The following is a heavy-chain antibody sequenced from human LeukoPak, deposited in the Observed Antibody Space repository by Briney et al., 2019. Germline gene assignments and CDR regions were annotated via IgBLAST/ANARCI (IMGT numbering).Heavy chain of an antibody. CDR3: ATAAARRHYYYYMDV. J-gene: IGHJ6*03. D-gene: IGHD6-6*01. Sequence: ASVKVSCKASGYTFTGYYMHWVRQAPGLGLEWMGWINPNSGGTNYAQKFQGRVTMTRDTSISTAYMELSRLRSDDTAVYYCATAAARRHYYYYMDVWGKGTTVTVSS. CDR1: GYTFTGYY. CDR2: INPNSGGT. V-gene: IGHV1-2*02.